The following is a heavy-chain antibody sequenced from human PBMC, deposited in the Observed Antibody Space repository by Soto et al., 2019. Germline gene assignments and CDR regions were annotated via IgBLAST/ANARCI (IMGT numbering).Heavy chain of an antibody. Sequence: PSETLSLTCTVSGGSISSYYWSWIRQPPGKGLEWIGYIYYSGSTNYNPSLKSRVTISVDTSKNQFSLKLSSVTAADTAVYYCARVGYCSSTSCRPFDYWGQGTLVTVSS. D-gene: IGHD2-2*01. CDR1: GGSISSYY. CDR3: ARVGYCSSTSCRPFDY. V-gene: IGHV4-59*01. J-gene: IGHJ4*02. CDR2: IYYSGST.